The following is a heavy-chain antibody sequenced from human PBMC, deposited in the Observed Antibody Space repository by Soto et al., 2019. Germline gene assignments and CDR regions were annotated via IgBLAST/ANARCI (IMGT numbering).Heavy chain of an antibody. CDR3: ARVSYSSGWYLL. D-gene: IGHD6-19*01. CDR1: GYTFTSYG. Sequence: ASVKVSCKTSGYTFTSYGISWVRQAPGQGLEWMGGISAYNGNTNYAQKLQGRVTMTTDTSTSTAYMELRSLRSDDTAVYYCARVSYSSGWYLLWGQGTLVTVSS. CDR2: ISAYNGNT. J-gene: IGHJ4*02. V-gene: IGHV1-18*01.